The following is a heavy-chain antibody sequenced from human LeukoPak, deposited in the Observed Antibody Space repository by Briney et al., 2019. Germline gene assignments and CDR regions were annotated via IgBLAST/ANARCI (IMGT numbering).Heavy chain of an antibody. CDR1: GFTFSSYA. Sequence: GGSLRLSCAASGFTFSSYAMSWVRQAPGKGLEWVSFIYSDNTHYSDSVKGRFTISRDNSKNTLYLQMNSLRAEDTAVYYSARRAGAYSHPYDYWGQGTLVTVSS. CDR3: ARRAGAYSHPYDY. D-gene: IGHD4/OR15-4a*01. CDR2: IYSDNT. V-gene: IGHV3-53*01. J-gene: IGHJ4*02.